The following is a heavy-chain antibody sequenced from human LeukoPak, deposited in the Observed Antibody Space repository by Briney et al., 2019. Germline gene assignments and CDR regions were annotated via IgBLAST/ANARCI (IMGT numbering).Heavy chain of an antibody. V-gene: IGHV3-30*18. CDR3: AKEILASGGSDH. D-gene: IGHD3-10*01. J-gene: IGHJ4*02. CDR2: VSKNGNHQ. CDR1: GFILSRYG. Sequence: GGSLRLSCVVFGFILSRYGIHGVRQAPGKGLEWVAGVSKNGNHQSYADSMKGRFTISRDNTKNKMFLQMNSLRDVGTAVYYCAKEILASGGSDHWGQGTLVTVSS.